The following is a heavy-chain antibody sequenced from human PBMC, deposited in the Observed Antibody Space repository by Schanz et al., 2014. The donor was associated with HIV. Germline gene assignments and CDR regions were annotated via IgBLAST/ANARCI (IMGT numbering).Heavy chain of an antibody. Sequence: VQLVESGGDLVKPGGSLRLSCAASGFTFRNYAMSWVRQAPGKGLEWVSGIGGSRGGTYYADSVKGRFTISRDNSKNTLYLQMNSLRAEDTAVYYCAKGLTIWLQPPFDYWGQGTLVTVSS. CDR2: IGGSRGGT. CDR3: AKGLTIWLQPPFDY. J-gene: IGHJ4*02. D-gene: IGHD5-12*01. CDR1: GFTFRNYA. V-gene: IGHV3-23*04.